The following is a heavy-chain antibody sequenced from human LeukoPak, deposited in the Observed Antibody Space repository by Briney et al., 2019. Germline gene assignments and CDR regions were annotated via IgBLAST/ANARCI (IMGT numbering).Heavy chain of an antibody. J-gene: IGHJ4*03. V-gene: IGHV4-4*02. CDR1: GGSISSSNW. D-gene: IGHD3/OR15-3a*01. Sequence: PSETLSLTCAVSGGSISSSNWWSWVRQPPGKGLEWIGEIYHSGSTNYNPSLKSRATISIDTSRNYFSLKLSSVTAADTAVYYCARGRGTGSYFHDWGQGTLVTVSS. CDR2: IYHSGST. CDR3: ARGRGTGSYFHD.